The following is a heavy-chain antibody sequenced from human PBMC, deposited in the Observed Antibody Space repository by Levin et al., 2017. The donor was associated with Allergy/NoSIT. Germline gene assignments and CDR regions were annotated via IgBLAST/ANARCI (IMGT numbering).Heavy chain of an antibody. J-gene: IGHJ4*02. D-gene: IGHD4-17*01. CDR1: GYSFTSYW. CDR3: ARALQDPTVTTNFDY. Sequence: GESLKISCKGSGYSFTSYWIGWVRQMPGKGLEWMGIIYPGDSDTRYSPSFQGQVTISADKSISTAYLQWSSLKASDTAMYYCARALQDPTVTTNFDYWGQGTLVTVSS. CDR2: IYPGDSDT. V-gene: IGHV5-51*01.